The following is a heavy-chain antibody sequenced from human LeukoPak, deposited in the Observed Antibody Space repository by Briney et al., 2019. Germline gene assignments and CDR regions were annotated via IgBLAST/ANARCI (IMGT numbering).Heavy chain of an antibody. CDR2: IDPSDSYT. V-gene: IGHV5-10-1*01. CDR3: ARRRKAYDSSGYYLYYFDY. Sequence: GESLKISCKGSGYSFTSYWLSGVRQMPGKGLEWMGRIDPSDSYTNYSPSFQGHVTISADKSISTAYLQWSSLKASDTAMYYCARRRKAYDSSGYYLYYFDYWGQGTLVTVSS. D-gene: IGHD3-22*01. CDR1: GYSFTSYW. J-gene: IGHJ4*02.